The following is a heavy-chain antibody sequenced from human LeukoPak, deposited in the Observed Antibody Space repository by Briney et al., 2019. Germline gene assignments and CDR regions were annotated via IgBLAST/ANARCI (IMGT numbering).Heavy chain of an antibody. J-gene: IGHJ4*02. V-gene: IGHV3-74*01. D-gene: IGHD1-26*01. CDR2: INSDGSTT. CDR1: GFTFSSYW. Sequence: PGGSLRLSCAASGFTFSSYWMHWVRQAPGKGLVWVSRINSDGSTTNYADYVKGRFTIYRDNAKNTLYLQMNSLRAEDTAVYYCARRSSGSPPYYFDYWGQGTLVTVSS. CDR3: ARRSSGSPPYYFDY.